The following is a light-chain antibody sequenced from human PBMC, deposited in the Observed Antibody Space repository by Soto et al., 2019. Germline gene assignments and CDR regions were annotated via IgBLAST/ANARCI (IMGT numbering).Light chain of an antibody. CDR3: QSYDNSLSGYV. CDR2: GNS. CDR1: SSNIGAGYD. J-gene: IGLJ1*01. Sequence: QSVLTQLPSVSGAPGQRVTISCTGSSSNIGAGYDVHWYQPLPGTAPKLLIYGNSNRPSGVPDRISGSKSGTTASLAITGLQAEYEADYYCQSYDNSLSGYVFGNGTKVTVL. V-gene: IGLV1-40*01.